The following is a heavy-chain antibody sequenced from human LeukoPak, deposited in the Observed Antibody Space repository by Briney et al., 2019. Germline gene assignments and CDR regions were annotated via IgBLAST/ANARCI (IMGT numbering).Heavy chain of an antibody. V-gene: IGHV3-74*01. CDR2: INRDGSTT. D-gene: IGHD6-13*01. CDR1: GFIFDDYA. J-gene: IGHJ6*02. Sequence: GGSLRLSCAASGFIFDDYAMHWVRQAPGKGLVWVSRINRDGSTTNYADSVQGRFTISRDNAKNTLYLQMNSLRAEDTAVYYCARPIAAAGTSNYYYGMDVWGQGTTVTVSS. CDR3: ARPIAAAGTSNYYYGMDV.